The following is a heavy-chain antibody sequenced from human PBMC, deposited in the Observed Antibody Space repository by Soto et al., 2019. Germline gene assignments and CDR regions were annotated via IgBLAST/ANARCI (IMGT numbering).Heavy chain of an antibody. J-gene: IGHJ2*01. D-gene: IGHD1-20*01. Sequence: LRLSCAASGFTFSNSGMHWVRQAPGKGLEWVAAISFDGSKKYYADSVKGRFTISRGNSNNTLYLQMNSVRPEDTAVYYCARGPNWIHWYFDLWGRGTLVTVSS. V-gene: IGHV3-30*03. CDR3: ARGPNWIHWYFDL. CDR1: GFTFSNSG. CDR2: ISFDGSKK.